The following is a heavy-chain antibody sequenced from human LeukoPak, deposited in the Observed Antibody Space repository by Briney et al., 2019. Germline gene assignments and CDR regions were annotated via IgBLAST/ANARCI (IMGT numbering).Heavy chain of an antibody. V-gene: IGHV1-18*01. CDR2: ISAYNGNT. CDR1: GYTFTSYG. Sequence: ASVKVSCKASGYTFTSYGLSWVRQAPGQGLEWMGWISAYNGNTNYAQKLQGRVTMTTDTSTSTAYMELRSLRSDDTAVYYCARGRYLTTSGGAAAGFLDYWGQGSLVTVST. D-gene: IGHD6-13*01. J-gene: IGHJ4*02. CDR3: ARGRYLTTSGGAAAGFLDY.